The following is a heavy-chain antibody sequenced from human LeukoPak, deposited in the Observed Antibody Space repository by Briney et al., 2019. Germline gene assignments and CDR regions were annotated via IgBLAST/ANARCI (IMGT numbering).Heavy chain of an antibody. J-gene: IGHJ6*02. CDR1: GGSISSGGYS. CDR3: ARGYYYYGMDV. CDR2: IYHSGST. Sequence: SQTLSLTCAVSGGSISSGGYSWSWIRQLPGKGLEWIGYIYHSGSTYYNPSLKSRVTISVDRSKNQFSLKLSSVTAADTAVYYCARGYYYYGMDVWGQGTTVTVSS. V-gene: IGHV4-30-2*01.